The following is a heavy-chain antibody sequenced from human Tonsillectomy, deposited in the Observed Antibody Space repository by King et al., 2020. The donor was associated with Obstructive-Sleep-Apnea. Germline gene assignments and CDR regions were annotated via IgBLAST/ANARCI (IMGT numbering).Heavy chain of an antibody. D-gene: IGHD3-10*01. J-gene: IGHJ3*01. CDR3: AIPIGSGSYYGSDAFDV. V-gene: IGHV5-10-1*01. CDR2: IDPSDSYS. CDR1: GYSFTSYW. Sequence: AQLVQSGAEVKKPGESLRISCKGSGYSFTSYWISWVRQMPGKGLEWMGRIDPSDSYSNYSPSFQGHVTISTDKSLSTAYLQWSSLKASDTAMYYCAIPIGSGSYYGSDAFDVWGQGTMVTVSS.